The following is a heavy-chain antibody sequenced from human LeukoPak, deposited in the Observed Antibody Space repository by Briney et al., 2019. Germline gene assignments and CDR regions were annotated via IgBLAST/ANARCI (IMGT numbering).Heavy chain of an antibody. CDR3: ARDSDDSSGYYYWYFDL. J-gene: IGHJ2*01. CDR1: GYTFTSYG. D-gene: IGHD3-22*01. CDR2: ISAYNGNT. V-gene: IGHV1-18*01. Sequence: ASVKVSRKASGYTFTSYGISWVRQAPGQGLEWMGWISAYNGNTNYAQKFQGRVTITTDESTSTAYMEPSSLRSEDTAVYYCARDSDDSSGYYYWYFDLWGRGTLVTVSS.